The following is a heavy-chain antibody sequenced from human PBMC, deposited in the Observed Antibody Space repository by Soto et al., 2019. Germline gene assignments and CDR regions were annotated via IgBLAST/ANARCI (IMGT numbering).Heavy chain of an antibody. CDR3: ASDPEDCSSTSCYWG. CDR2: IYASGST. J-gene: IGHJ4*02. D-gene: IGHD2-2*01. CDR1: GGSISTYY. V-gene: IGHV4-4*07. Sequence: SETLSLTCTVSGGSISTYYWSWIRQPAGKGLEWIGRIYASGSTNYNPSLKSRVTMSVATSKNQFSLKLSSVTAADTAVYYCASDPEDCSSTSCYWGWSQGTLVTVSS.